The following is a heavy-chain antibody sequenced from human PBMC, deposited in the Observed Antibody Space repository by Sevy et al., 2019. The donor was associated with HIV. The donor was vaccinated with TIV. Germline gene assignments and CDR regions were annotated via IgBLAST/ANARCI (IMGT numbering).Heavy chain of an antibody. CDR3: VRGGGNGWYYFDY. CDR1: GGIFKSYG. D-gene: IGHD6-19*01. CDR2: IIPILNTV. V-gene: IGHV1-69*13. J-gene: IGHJ4*02. Sequence: ASVKVSCKASGGIFKSYGISWVRQAPGQGLEWMGGIIPILNTVHYAQKFQGRVTITADESTKTAYMELSSLRSEETAGYYCVRGGGNGWYYFDYWGQETLVTVSS.